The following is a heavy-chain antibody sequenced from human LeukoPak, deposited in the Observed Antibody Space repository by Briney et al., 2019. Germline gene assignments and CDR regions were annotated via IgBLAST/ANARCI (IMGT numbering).Heavy chain of an antibody. V-gene: IGHV4-34*01. Sequence: SETLSLTCAVYGGPFSGYYWSWIRQPPGKGLEWIGEINHSGSTNYNPSLKSRVTISVDTSKNQFSLKLSSVTAADTAVYYCADGGATSYFDYWGQGTLVTVSS. J-gene: IGHJ4*02. CDR1: GGPFSGYY. D-gene: IGHD1-26*01. CDR2: INHSGST. CDR3: ADGGATSYFDY.